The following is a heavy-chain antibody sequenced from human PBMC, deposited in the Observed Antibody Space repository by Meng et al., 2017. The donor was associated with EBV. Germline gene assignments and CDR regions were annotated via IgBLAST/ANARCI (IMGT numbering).Heavy chain of an antibody. J-gene: IGHJ4*02. Sequence: LQVGGCGWGVVQPGGSLSLSCSSSGFTFSSYGIHWVRQAPGKGLGCVGVISYDGSNKYYADSVKGRFTISRDNSKNTMYLQMNSLRAEDTAVYYCARSSSGYYFDYWGQGTLVTVSS. CDR3: ARSSSGYYFDY. CDR1: GFTFSSYG. D-gene: IGHD3-22*01. CDR2: ISYDGSNK. V-gene: IGHV3-30*01.